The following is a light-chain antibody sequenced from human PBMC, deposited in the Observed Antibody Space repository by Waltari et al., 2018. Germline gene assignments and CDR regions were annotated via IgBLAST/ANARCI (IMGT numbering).Light chain of an antibody. Sequence: DIVMTQSPDSLAVSLGERATIXCKSSQSVLYSSNNKNYLAWYQQKPGQPPKLLIYWASTRESGVPDRFSGSGSXTDFTLTISSLQAEDVAVYYCQQYYSTPPYTFGXGTKLEIK. J-gene: IGKJ2*01. CDR1: QSVLYSSNNKNY. CDR3: QQYYSTPPYT. V-gene: IGKV4-1*01. CDR2: WAS.